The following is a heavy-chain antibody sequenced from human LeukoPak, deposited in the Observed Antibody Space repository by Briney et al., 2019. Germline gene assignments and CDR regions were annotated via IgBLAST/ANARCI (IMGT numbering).Heavy chain of an antibody. CDR3: ASFGISWRSSY. D-gene: IGHD2-21*01. Sequence: GGSLRLSCAASGLSFSSHWVHWVRQAPGKGLVWVSRISDDGSYTSNVDPVEGRFTISRDNVNNMLYLHMNSLRAEDTAVYYCASFGISWRSSYWGQGTLVTVSS. CDR1: GLSFSSHW. J-gene: IGHJ4*02. V-gene: IGHV3-74*01. CDR2: ISDDGSYT.